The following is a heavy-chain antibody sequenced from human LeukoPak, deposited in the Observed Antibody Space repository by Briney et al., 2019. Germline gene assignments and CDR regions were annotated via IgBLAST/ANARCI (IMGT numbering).Heavy chain of an antibody. CDR2: ISYDGSNK. CDR1: GFIFSNYG. J-gene: IGHJ4*02. D-gene: IGHD3-10*01. CDR3: AKDYYGD. V-gene: IGHV3-30*18. Sequence: GGSLRLSCAASGFIFSNYGMHWVRQAPGKGLEWVAVISYDGSNKYYADSVRGRFTISRDNSKNTLYLQMNSLRAEDTAVYHCAKDYYGDWGQGTLVTVSS.